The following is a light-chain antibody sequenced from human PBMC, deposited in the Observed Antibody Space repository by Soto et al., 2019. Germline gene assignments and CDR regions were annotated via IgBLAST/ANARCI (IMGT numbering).Light chain of an antibody. CDR2: DVT. Sequence: QSALTQPHSVSGSPGQSVTISCTGTSSDVGGYNYVSWYQQHPGKAPKVLIYDVTKRPSGVPDRFSGSKSGNTASLTISGLQAEDEADYYCCSYAGSYLWVFGGWTKLTVL. J-gene: IGLJ3*02. CDR1: SSDVGGYNY. V-gene: IGLV2-11*01. CDR3: CSYAGSYLWV.